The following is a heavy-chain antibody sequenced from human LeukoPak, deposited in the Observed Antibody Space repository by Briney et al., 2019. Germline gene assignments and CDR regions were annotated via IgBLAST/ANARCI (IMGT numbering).Heavy chain of an antibody. V-gene: IGHV3-23*01. J-gene: IGHJ4*02. CDR2: ISGSGGST. D-gene: IGHD3-22*01. Sequence: GGSLRLSCAASGFTLTSYSMNWARQAPGKGLEWVSAISGSGGSTYYADSVKGRFTISRDNSKNTLYLQMNSLRAEDTAVYYCAKGRGGYPLGPFDYWGQGALVTVSS. CDR1: GFTLTSYS. CDR3: AKGRGGYPLGPFDY.